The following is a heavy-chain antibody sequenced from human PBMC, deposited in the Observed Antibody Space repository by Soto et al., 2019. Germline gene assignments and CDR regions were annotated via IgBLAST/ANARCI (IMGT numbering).Heavy chain of an antibody. J-gene: IGHJ4*02. CDR1: GFTFHNFG. CDR2: ISYDGSNK. D-gene: IGHD3-10*01. CDR3: AKAVDITVRGVPPSDY. Sequence: VQLVESGGGVVQPGRSLRLSCAASGFTFHNFGMHWVRQAPGKGLEWVAVISYDGSNKYYADSVKGRFTISRDNSQDTLYLQMNSLRPEDTAVYYCAKAVDITVRGVPPSDYWGQGTLVTVSS. V-gene: IGHV3-30*18.